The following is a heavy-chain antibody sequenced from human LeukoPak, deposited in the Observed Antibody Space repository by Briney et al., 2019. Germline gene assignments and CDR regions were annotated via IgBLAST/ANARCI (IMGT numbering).Heavy chain of an antibody. J-gene: IGHJ4*02. CDR2: ISSSSTI. Sequence: AGGSLRLSCAASGFTFTNYSMNWVRQAPGKGLEWVSYISSSSTIYYADSVKGRFTISRDNAKNTLYLQMSSLRVEDTAVYSCARANNFDYWGQGTLVTVSS. CDR3: ARANNFDY. D-gene: IGHD4/OR15-4a*01. CDR1: GFTFTNYS. V-gene: IGHV3-48*04.